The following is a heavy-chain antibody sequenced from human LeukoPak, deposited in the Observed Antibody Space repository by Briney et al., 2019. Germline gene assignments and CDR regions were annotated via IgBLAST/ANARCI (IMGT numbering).Heavy chain of an antibody. Sequence: PGGSLRLSCAASGFTFSSYSMNWVRQAPGKGLEWVSYISSSSSTIYYADSVKGRFTVSRDNAKNSLFLQMNSLRAEDTAVYYCAKCDLLEWLLDSFDYWGQGTLVTVSS. V-gene: IGHV3-48*04. CDR3: AKCDLLEWLLDSFDY. CDR1: GFTFSSYS. J-gene: IGHJ4*02. CDR2: ISSSSSTI. D-gene: IGHD3-3*01.